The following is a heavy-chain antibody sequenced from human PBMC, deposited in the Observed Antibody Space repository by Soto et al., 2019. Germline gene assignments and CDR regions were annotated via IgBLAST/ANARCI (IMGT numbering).Heavy chain of an antibody. CDR1: GFTFSNYA. CDR3: ARAWRAGHWSNDVCPYGMDV. CDR2: ISYDGGKK. D-gene: IGHD2-8*01. Sequence: QVQLVESGGGVVQPERSLRLSCAASGFTFSNYAMYWVRQAPGKGLEWVTVISYDGGKKYYADSVKGRFTISRDNSKNTLYLQINSLRVEDTAVYYCARAWRAGHWSNDVCPYGMDVWGQGTTVTVSS. V-gene: IGHV3-30-3*01. J-gene: IGHJ6*02.